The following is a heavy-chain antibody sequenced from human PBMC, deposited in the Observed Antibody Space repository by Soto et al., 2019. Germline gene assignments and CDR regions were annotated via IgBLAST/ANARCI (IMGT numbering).Heavy chain of an antibody. CDR1: GGSISSSSYY. J-gene: IGHJ5*02. CDR3: ARGGRRKKPYCGGDCYSSWFDP. V-gene: IGHV4-39*07. CDR2: INHSGST. D-gene: IGHD2-21*02. Sequence: PSETLSLTCTVSGGSISSSSYYWGWIRQPPGKGLEWIGEINHSGSTNYNPSLKSRVTISVDTSKNQFSLKLSSVTAADTAVYYCARGGRRKKPYCGGDCYSSWFDPWGQGTLVTVS.